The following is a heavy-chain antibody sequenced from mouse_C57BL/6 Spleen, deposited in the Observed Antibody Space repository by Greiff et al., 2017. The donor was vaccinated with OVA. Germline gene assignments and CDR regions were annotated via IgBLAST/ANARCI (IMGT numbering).Heavy chain of an antibody. J-gene: IGHJ4*01. CDR3: ARGDGYYGDYAMDY. CDR1: GYSITSGYY. Sequence: ESGPGLVKPSQSLSLTCSVTGYSITSGYYWNWIRQFPGNKLEWMGYISYDGSNNYNPSLKNRISITRDTSKNRFFLKLNSVTTEDTATYYCARGDGYYGDYAMDYWGQGTSVTVSS. V-gene: IGHV3-6*01. CDR2: ISYDGSN. D-gene: IGHD2-3*01.